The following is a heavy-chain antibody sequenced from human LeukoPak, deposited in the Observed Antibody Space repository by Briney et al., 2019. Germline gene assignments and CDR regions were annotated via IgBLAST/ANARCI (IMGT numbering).Heavy chain of an antibody. J-gene: IGHJ4*02. Sequence: GGSLRLSCAASGFTFSSYSMNWVRQAPGKGLEWVSSISSSSSYIYYADSVKGRFTISRDNAKNSLYLQMNSLRAEDTAVYYCARLAGSGSYYPFDYWGQGTLVTVSS. CDR1: GFTFSSYS. D-gene: IGHD3-10*01. CDR3: ARLAGSGSYYPFDY. CDR2: ISSSSSYI. V-gene: IGHV3-21*01.